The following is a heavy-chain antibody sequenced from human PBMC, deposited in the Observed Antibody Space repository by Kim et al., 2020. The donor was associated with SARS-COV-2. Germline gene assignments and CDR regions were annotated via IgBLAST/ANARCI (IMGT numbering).Heavy chain of an antibody. V-gene: IGHV6-1*01. Sequence: SQTLSLTCAISGDSVSSNSAAWNWIRQSPSRGLEWLGRTYYRSKWYNDYAVSVKSRITINPDTSKNQFSLQLNSVTPEDTAVYYCARGGGIAAAGPLVDVAFDIWGQGTMVTVSS. J-gene: IGHJ3*02. CDR1: GDSVSSNSAA. CDR3: ARGGGIAAAGPLVDVAFDI. CDR2: TYYRSKWYN. D-gene: IGHD6-13*01.